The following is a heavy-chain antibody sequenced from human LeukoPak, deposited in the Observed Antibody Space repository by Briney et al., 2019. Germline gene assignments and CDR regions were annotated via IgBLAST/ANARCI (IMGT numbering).Heavy chain of an antibody. J-gene: IGHJ6*02. CDR1: GFTFSNYA. Sequence: GGSLRLSCAASGFTFSNYAMHWVRQAPGKGLEWVAVISYDGSNEYYADSVKGRFTISRDNSKNTLYLQMNSLRAEDTAVYYCARDGAVGATYMDVWGQGTTVTVSS. V-gene: IGHV3-30*04. CDR3: ARDGAVGATYMDV. CDR2: ISYDGSNE. D-gene: IGHD1-26*01.